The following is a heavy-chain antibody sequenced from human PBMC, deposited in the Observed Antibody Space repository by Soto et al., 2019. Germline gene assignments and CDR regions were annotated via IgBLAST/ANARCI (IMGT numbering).Heavy chain of an antibody. CDR1: GYSFTSYW. D-gene: IGHD4-17*01. CDR2: IDPSDSYT. V-gene: IGHV5-10-1*01. Sequence: PGESLKISCKGSGYSFTSYWISWVRQMPGKGLEWMGRIDPSDSYTNYSPSFQGHVTISADKSISTAYLQWSSLKASDTAMYYCARLRFKGTVYYYYGMDVWGQGTTVTLSS. CDR3: ARLRFKGTVYYYYGMDV. J-gene: IGHJ6*02.